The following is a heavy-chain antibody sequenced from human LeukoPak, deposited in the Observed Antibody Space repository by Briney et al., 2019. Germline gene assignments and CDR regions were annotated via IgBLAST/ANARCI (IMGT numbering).Heavy chain of an antibody. Sequence: GGSLRLSCVASGFPFRSYAMTWVRQTPGKGLESVSVITDDEDTYYADSVKGRFTISRDNSKNTLYLQMNSLRAEDTAVYYCAKAIISPSTHFDYWGQGTLVTVSS. J-gene: IGHJ4*02. CDR1: GFPFRSYA. D-gene: IGHD3-10*01. CDR2: ITDDEDT. V-gene: IGHV3-23*01. CDR3: AKAIISPSTHFDY.